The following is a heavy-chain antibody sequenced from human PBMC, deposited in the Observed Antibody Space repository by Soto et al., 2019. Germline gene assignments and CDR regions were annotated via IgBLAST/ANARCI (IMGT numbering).Heavy chain of an antibody. J-gene: IGHJ4*02. CDR2: MYYSGTS. CDR1: GGSMINYY. CDR3: VRSAHSFGGVS. D-gene: IGHD3-16*01. Sequence: SETLSLTCSVSGGSMINYYGSWVRQTPEKGLEWIGYMYYSGTSNYNSSLKSRVTISVDTSKNQFSLKLTSVTAADTATYYCVRSAHSFGGVSWGLGTLVTVSS. V-gene: IGHV4-59*01.